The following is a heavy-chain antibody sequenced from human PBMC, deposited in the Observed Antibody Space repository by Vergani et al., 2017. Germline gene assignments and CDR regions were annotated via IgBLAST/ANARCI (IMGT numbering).Heavy chain of an antibody. J-gene: IGHJ4*02. V-gene: IGHV4-61*02. Sequence: QVQLQESGPGLVKPSQTLSLTCTVSGGSISSGSYYWSWIRQPAGKGLEWIGRIYTSGSTNYNPALKSRVTISVDTSKNQFSLKLSSVTAADTSVYYCARAIYYYDSSYYFDYWGQGTLVTVSS. CDR3: ARAIYYYDSSYYFDY. CDR2: IYTSGST. D-gene: IGHD3-22*01. CDR1: GGSISSGSYY.